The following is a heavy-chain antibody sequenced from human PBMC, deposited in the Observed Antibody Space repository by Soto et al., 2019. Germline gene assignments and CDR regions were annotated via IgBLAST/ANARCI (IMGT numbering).Heavy chain of an antibody. CDR2: ISSSSSYI. J-gene: IGHJ4*02. Sequence: GGSLRLSCAASGFTFSSYSMNWVRQAPGKGLEWVSSISSSSSYIYYADSVKGRFTISRDNAKNSLYLQMNSLRAEDTAVYYCASSPPLGSYSSSEIDYWGQGTLVTVSS. V-gene: IGHV3-21*01. CDR1: GFTFSSYS. D-gene: IGHD6-13*01. CDR3: ASSPPLGSYSSSEIDY.